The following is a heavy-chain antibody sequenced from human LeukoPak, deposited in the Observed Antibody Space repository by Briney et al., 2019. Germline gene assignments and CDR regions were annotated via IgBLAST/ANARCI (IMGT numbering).Heavy chain of an antibody. CDR2: ICYSGST. CDR3: ARGDIIDNWFDP. D-gene: IGHD2-15*01. J-gene: IGHJ5*02. CDR1: GGSISSGGYY. V-gene: IGHV4-31*03. Sequence: PSETLSLTCTVSGGSISSGGYYWSWIRQHPGKGLEWIGYICYSGSTYYNPSLKSRVTISVDTSKNQFSLKLSSVTAADTAVYYCARGDIIDNWFDPWGQGTLVTVSS.